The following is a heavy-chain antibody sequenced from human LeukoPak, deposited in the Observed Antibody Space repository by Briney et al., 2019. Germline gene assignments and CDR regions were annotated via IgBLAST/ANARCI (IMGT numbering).Heavy chain of an antibody. CDR1: GGSIRSSYY. Sequence: PSETLSITCTVSGGSIRSSYYWGWIRQPPGKGLEWIGSIYYSGSTYYNPSLKSRVTISVDTSKNQFSLKLNSVTATDTAVYYCARHYGPWGQGTLVTVSS. CDR3: ARHYGP. CDR2: IYYSGST. D-gene: IGHD3-10*01. V-gene: IGHV4-39*01. J-gene: IGHJ4*02.